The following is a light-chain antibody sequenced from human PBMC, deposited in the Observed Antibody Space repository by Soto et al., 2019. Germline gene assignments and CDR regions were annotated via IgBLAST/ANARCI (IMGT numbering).Light chain of an antibody. V-gene: IGKV1-9*01. CDR1: QGISSY. CDR2: AAS. Sequence: DIQLTQSPSFLSASVGDRVTITCRASQGISSYLAWYQQKPCKAPKLLLYAASTLQSGVPSRFSGSGSGSEFTLTSNSLQPEDFALYYCQQHNSYPRSTFGQGTMVEIK. CDR3: QQHNSYPRST. J-gene: IGKJ1*01.